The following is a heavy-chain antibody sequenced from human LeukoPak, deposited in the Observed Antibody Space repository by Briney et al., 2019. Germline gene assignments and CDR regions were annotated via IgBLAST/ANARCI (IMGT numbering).Heavy chain of an antibody. CDR1: GFTFSSSE. J-gene: IGHJ4*02. V-gene: IGHV3-48*03. CDR3: AKPHFDY. CDR2: ISSSGRTI. Sequence: GGSLRLSCAASGFTFSSSEMNWVRQAPGKGLERVSYISSSGRTIYYADSVKGRFTISRDNSRNTLYLQMNSLRAEDTAVYYCAKPHFDYWGQGALVTVSS.